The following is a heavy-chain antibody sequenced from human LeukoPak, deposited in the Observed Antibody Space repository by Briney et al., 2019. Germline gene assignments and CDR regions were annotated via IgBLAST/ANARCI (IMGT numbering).Heavy chain of an antibody. D-gene: IGHD2-2*01. V-gene: IGHV4-38-2*02. CDR2: MYHSGDT. CDR1: GYSVSSGYY. Sequence: SETLSLTCTVSGYSVSSGYYWGWIRQPPGKGLEWIGSMYHSGDTYYDPSLKSRVTISVDTSKNQLSLKLSSVTAADTAVYYCARSKAHLSTSWYGTRFDPRGQGTLVTVSS. J-gene: IGHJ5*02. CDR3: ARSKAHLSTSWYGTRFDP.